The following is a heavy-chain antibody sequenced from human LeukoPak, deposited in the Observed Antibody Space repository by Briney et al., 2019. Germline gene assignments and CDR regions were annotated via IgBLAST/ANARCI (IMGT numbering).Heavy chain of an antibody. CDR1: GFTFSSYW. V-gene: IGHV3-7*03. D-gene: IGHD1-26*01. CDR3: AKHSGSYPYRAFDI. J-gene: IGHJ3*02. Sequence: PGGSLRLSCAASGFTFSSYWMSWVRQAPGKGLEWVANIKQDGSEKYYVDSVKGRFTISRDNSKNTLYLQMNSLRAEDTAVYYCAKHSGSYPYRAFDIWGQGTMVTVSS. CDR2: IKQDGSEK.